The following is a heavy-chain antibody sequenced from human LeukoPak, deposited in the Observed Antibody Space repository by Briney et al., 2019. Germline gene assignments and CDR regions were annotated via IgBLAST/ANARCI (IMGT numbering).Heavy chain of an antibody. J-gene: IGHJ4*02. Sequence: GGSLRLSCTASGFSFENYGMHWVRQAPGKGLQWVAFIRYDGSNEYYADSVKGRFTISRDISKNTLFLQMDSLRADDTAVYYCGTQRYSGYDRDGTFDYWGQGTLVTVSS. CDR2: IRYDGSNE. D-gene: IGHD5-12*01. CDR3: GTQRYSGYDRDGTFDY. V-gene: IGHV3-30*02. CDR1: GFSFENYG.